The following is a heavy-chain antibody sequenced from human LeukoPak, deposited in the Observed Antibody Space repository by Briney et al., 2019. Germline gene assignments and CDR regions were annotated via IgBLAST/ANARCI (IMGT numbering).Heavy chain of an antibody. CDR2: ISAYNGNT. CDR3: ARGVHYDFWSGYYYFDY. V-gene: IGHV1-18*01. Sequence: ASVKVSCKASGYTFTSYGISWVRQAPGQGLEWMGWISAYNGNTNYAQKLQGRVTMTTDTSTSTAYMELRSLRSDDTAVYYCARGVHYDFWSGYYYFDYWGQGTLVTVSS. D-gene: IGHD3-3*01. J-gene: IGHJ4*02. CDR1: GYTFTSYG.